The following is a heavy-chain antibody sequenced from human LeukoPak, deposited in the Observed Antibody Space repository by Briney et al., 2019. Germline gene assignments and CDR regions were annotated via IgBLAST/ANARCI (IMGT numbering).Heavy chain of an antibody. CDR2: IYHSGST. V-gene: IGHV4-59*08. CDR3: ARHEETCSGGFCFLDHLDP. J-gene: IGHJ5*02. Sequence: SETLSLTCTVSGASISPDYWSWIRQPPGKGLEWIGYIYHSGSTNYNPSLKSRVTISVDTSKNQFSLKLTSVTAADTAVYYCARHEETCSGGFCFLDHLDPWGQGTLVTVSS. CDR1: GASISPDY. D-gene: IGHD2-15*01.